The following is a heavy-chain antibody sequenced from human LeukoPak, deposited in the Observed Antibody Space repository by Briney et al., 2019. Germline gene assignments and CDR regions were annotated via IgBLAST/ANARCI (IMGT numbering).Heavy chain of an antibody. CDR2: IYPGDSDT. J-gene: IGHJ4*02. CDR3: ARYSTAWYYFDY. Sequence: GESLKISCQGSGYSFTSYWIGWVRQMPGKGLEWMAIIYPGDSDTRYSPSFQGQVIISADTSITTAYLQWSSLKASDTAMYYCARYSTAWYYFDYWGQGALVTVSS. D-gene: IGHD6-19*01. CDR1: GYSFTSYW. V-gene: IGHV5-51*01.